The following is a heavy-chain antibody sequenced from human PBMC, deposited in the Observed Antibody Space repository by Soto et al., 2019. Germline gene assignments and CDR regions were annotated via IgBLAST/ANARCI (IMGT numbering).Heavy chain of an antibody. D-gene: IGHD3-3*01. Sequence: EVQLLESGGGLVQPGGSLRLSCAASGFTFSSYAMSWVRQAPGKGLDWVSGINTSGGSTYYADSVKGRFTISRDNSKNTLYLQMNSLRAEDTAVYYCAKGVRSGIDYFDYWGQGTLVTVSS. CDR3: AKGVRSGIDYFDY. CDR1: GFTFSSYA. CDR2: INTSGGST. J-gene: IGHJ4*02. V-gene: IGHV3-23*01.